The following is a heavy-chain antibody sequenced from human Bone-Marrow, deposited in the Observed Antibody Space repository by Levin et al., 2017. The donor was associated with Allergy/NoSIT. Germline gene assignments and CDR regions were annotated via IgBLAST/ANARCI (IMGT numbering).Heavy chain of an antibody. V-gene: IGHV3-23*01. D-gene: IGHD3-10*01. CDR2: ISSSGGST. J-gene: IGHJ3*02. CDR1: GFTFSNYP. Sequence: RSGGSLRLSCAASGFTFSNYPMSWVRQAPGKGLEWVSGISSSGGSTNYVDSVEGRFTISRDTSRNTLFLHMNSLRAEDTAVYFCARGITMPDIWGQGTMVTVSS. CDR3: ARGITMPDI.